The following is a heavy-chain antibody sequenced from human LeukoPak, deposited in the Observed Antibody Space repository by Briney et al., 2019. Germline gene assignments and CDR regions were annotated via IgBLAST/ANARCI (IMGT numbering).Heavy chain of an antibody. CDR2: IYTSGST. Sequence: SETLSLTCTVSGGSISSYYWSWTRQPAGKGLEWIGRIYTSGSTNYNPSLKSRVTMSVDTSKNQFSLKLSSVTAADTAVYYCARVFAAAAAFDIWGQGTMVTVSS. J-gene: IGHJ3*02. CDR1: GGSISSYY. V-gene: IGHV4-4*07. D-gene: IGHD6-13*01. CDR3: ARVFAAAAAFDI.